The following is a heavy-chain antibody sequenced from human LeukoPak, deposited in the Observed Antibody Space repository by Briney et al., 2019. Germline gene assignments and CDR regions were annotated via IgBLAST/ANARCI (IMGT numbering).Heavy chain of an antibody. Sequence: PGGSLRLSCAASGFTFSSYAIHWVRQAPDQGLEWVAVISYDATNKYYADSVKGRFTISRDNSKNTLFLQMNSLRAEDTAVYYCARDYASGSYPRIYFDYWGQGTLVTVSS. CDR1: GFTFSSYA. J-gene: IGHJ4*02. D-gene: IGHD3-10*01. V-gene: IGHV3-30*19. CDR2: ISYDATNK. CDR3: ARDYASGSYPRIYFDY.